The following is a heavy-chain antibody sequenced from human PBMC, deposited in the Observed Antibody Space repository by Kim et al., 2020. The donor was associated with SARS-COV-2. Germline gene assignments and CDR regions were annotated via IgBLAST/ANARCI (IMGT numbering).Heavy chain of an antibody. Sequence: GGSLRLSCAASGFTFSSYWMSWVRQAPGKGLEWVANIKQDGSEKYYVDSVKGRFTISRDNAKNSLYLQMNSLRAEDTAVYYCARGALVYDSSGYSAEGLGYFDYWGQGTLVTVSS. CDR3: ARGALVYDSSGYSAEGLGYFDY. J-gene: IGHJ4*02. CDR1: GFTFSSYW. D-gene: IGHD3-22*01. CDR2: IKQDGSEK. V-gene: IGHV3-7*03.